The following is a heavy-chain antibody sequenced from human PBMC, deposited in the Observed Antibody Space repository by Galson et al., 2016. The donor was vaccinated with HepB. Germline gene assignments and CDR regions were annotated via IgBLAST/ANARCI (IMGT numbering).Heavy chain of an antibody. CDR3: GIRGRY. D-gene: IGHD3-9*01. Sequence: SLRLSCAASGFTFRNYWMSWVRQTPGKGLEWVANIKQDGSEKYYVDSVKGRLTISRDNAKNSVYLQMNSLRAEDTAGYYCGIRGRYWGQGTLVTVSS. CDR2: IKQDGSEK. V-gene: IGHV3-7*01. CDR1: GFTFRNYW. J-gene: IGHJ4*02.